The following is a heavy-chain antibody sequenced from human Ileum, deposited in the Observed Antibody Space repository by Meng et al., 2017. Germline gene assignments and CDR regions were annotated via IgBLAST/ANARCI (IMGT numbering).Heavy chain of an antibody. CDR1: GFTFSSYD. V-gene: IGHV3-30*04. CDR2: ISYDGSNK. CDR3: AREKSRCYNYYGMDV. J-gene: IGHJ6*02. Sequence: GESLKISCAASGFTFSSYDMHWVRQAPGKGLEWVAVISYDGSNKYYADSVKGRFTISRDNSKNTLYLQMNSLRAEDTAVYSCAREKSRCYNYYGMDVWGQGTTVTVSS.